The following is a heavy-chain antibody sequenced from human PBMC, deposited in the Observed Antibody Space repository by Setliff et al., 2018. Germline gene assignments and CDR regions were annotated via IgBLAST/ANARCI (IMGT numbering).Heavy chain of an antibody. V-gene: IGHV1-18*01. CDR2: INPYKGHT. CDR1: GYTFTNYG. Sequence: ASVKVSCKASGYTFTNYGVAWVRQAPGQGLEWMGWINPYKGHTSYAHKFQDRLTMTTDTSTDTAFLDLRSLRSDDTAIYYCSRLVRYCTTTTCQTLSGGEHWGPGTLVTVS. D-gene: IGHD2-8*01. J-gene: IGHJ4*01. CDR3: SRLVRYCTTTTCQTLSGGEH.